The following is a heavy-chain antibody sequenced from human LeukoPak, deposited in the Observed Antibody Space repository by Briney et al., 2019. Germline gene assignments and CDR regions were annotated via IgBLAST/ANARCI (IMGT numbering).Heavy chain of an antibody. CDR2: IIPIFGTA. Sequence: SVKVSCKASGGTFSSCALSWVRQAPGQGLEWMGGIIPIFGTANYAQKFQGRVTITADESTSTAYMELSSLRSEDTAVYYCASLGCSSTSCQYYNYMDVWGKGTTVTVSS. V-gene: IGHV1-69*13. CDR3: ASLGCSSTSCQYYNYMDV. J-gene: IGHJ6*03. D-gene: IGHD2-2*01. CDR1: GGTFSSCA.